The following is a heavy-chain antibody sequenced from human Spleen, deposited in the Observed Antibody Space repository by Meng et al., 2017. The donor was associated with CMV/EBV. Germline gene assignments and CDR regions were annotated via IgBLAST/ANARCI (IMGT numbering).Heavy chain of an antibody. V-gene: IGHV3-48*03. CDR3: AKFNDYSKFFDY. CDR2: ISGSGNTI. Sequence: GESLKISCVVSGLTFSSCEMNWVRQAPGKGLEWVSYISGSGNTIYYADSVKGRFTISRDNAKNSLYLQMNSLRAEDTAVYYCAKFNDYSKFFDYWGQGTLVTSPQ. CDR1: GLTFSSCE. D-gene: IGHD4-11*01. J-gene: IGHJ4*02.